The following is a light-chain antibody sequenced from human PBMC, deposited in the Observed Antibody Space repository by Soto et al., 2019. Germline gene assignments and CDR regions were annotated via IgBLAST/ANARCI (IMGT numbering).Light chain of an antibody. CDR3: QQYENLTIT. Sequence: DIQMTQSPSSLSASVGDRVTITCQASQDIKKSLNWYQHKPGKAPNLLIYDASNLQTGAPSRFSGSGSGTDFTFTISSLQSEDIATYYCQQYENLTITLGQGTRLEIK. J-gene: IGKJ5*01. CDR2: DAS. CDR1: QDIKKS. V-gene: IGKV1-33*01.